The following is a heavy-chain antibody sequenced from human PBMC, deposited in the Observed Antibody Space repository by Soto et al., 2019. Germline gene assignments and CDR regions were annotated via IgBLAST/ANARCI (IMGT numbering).Heavy chain of an antibody. Sequence: WETLSLTFNVSGDSISSYYWTWIRQPPGKGLEWIGYIYYSGNTNYNPSLKSRVTISVDTSKNQFSLKLSSVTAADTAVYYCERGSVLERSPWFYPWAQGILVTV. CDR1: GDSISSYY. D-gene: IGHD1-1*01. V-gene: IGHV4-59*01. CDR3: ERGSVLERSPWFYP. J-gene: IGHJ5*02. CDR2: IYYSGNT.